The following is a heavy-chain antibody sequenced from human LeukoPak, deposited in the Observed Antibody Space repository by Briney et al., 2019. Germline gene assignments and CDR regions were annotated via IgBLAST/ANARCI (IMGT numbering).Heavy chain of an antibody. CDR3: AKARWTATATTYYLDY. CDR2: INAGNGHT. J-gene: IGHJ4*02. CDR1: GYTFSGNA. D-gene: IGHD4-17*01. V-gene: IGHV1-3*01. Sequence: ASVKVSCKASGYTFSGNAVQWVRQAPGQRLEWLGWINAGNGHTKYSQKFQGRVTITRDTSASTAYMELSSLRSEDTAVYYCAKARWTATATTYYLDYWGQGTLVTVSS.